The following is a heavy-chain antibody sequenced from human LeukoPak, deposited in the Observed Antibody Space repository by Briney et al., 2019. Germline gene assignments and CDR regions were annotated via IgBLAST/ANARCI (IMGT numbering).Heavy chain of an antibody. J-gene: IGHJ5*02. CDR1: GGSISSYY. CDR3: ARVYSNYEGWFAP. V-gene: IGHV4-59*01. D-gene: IGHD4-11*01. Sequence: SATLSLTCTVAGGSISSYYWSWIRQPPGKGLEWVGYIYYSGSTNYNPSLKSRVTISVDTSKNQFSLKLSSVTAADTAVYYCARVYSNYEGWFAPWGQGTLVTVSS. CDR2: IYYSGST.